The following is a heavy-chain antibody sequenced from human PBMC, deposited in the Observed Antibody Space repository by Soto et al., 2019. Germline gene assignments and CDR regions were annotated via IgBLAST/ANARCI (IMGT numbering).Heavy chain of an antibody. D-gene: IGHD1-20*01. CDR2: ISAYNGNT. Sequence: QVQLVPSGAEVKKPGASVKVSCKASGYTFTSYGISWVRQAPGQGLEWMGWISAYNGNTNYAQKLQGRVTMTTDTSTSTADMELRSWRSDDTAVYYCARDLAACNWDYWGQGTLVTVSS. V-gene: IGHV1-18*01. CDR3: ARDLAACNWDY. CDR1: GYTFTSYG. J-gene: IGHJ4*02.